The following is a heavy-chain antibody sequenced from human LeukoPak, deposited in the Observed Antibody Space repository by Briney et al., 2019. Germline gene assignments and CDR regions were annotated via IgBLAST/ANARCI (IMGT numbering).Heavy chain of an antibody. V-gene: IGHV3-30*02. J-gene: IGHJ4*02. CDR1: GFTFSSYG. D-gene: IGHD1-26*01. CDR2: IRYDGSNK. Sequence: GGCLRLSCAAPGFTFSSYGMHWVRQAPGKGLGWVAFIRYDGSNKYYADSVKGRFTISRDNSKNTLYLQMNSLRAEDTAVYYCAKDLDSGSYFFDYWGQGTLVTVSS. CDR3: AKDLDSGSYFFDY.